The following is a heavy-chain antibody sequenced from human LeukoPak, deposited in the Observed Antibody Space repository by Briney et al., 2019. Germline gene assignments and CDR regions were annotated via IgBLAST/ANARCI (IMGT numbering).Heavy chain of an antibody. CDR2: IYCSGST. J-gene: IGHJ5*02. V-gene: IGHV4-59*01. CDR1: GGSISSYY. CDR3: ARDHSTGYSSGWYRGEFDP. Sequence: SETLSFTCTVSGGSISSYYWSWIRQPPGKGLEWIGYIYCSGSTNYNPSLKSRVTISVDTSKNQFSLKLSSVTAADTAVYYCARDHSTGYSSGWYRGEFDPWGQGTLVTVSS. D-gene: IGHD6-19*01.